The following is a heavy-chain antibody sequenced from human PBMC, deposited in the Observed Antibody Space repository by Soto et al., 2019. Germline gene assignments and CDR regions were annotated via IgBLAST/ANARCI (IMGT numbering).Heavy chain of an antibody. V-gene: IGHV4-34*01. CDR3: ARGTPSGGRPDFDY. J-gene: IGHJ4*02. Sequence: QVQLQQWGAGLLKPSETLSLTCAVYGGSFSGYYWSWIRQPPGKGLEWIGEINHSGSTNYNPSLKRRVTISVDTSKNQFSLKLSSVTAADTAVYYCARGTPSGGRPDFDYWGQGTLVTVSS. D-gene: IGHD2-15*01. CDR2: INHSGST. CDR1: GGSFSGYY.